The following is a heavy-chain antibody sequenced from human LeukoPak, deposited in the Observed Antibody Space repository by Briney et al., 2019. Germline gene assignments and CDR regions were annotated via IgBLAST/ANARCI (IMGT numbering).Heavy chain of an antibody. Sequence: GGSLRLSCAASGFTFSTYGMHWLRQAPGKGLEWVATISYDGSNKFYADSVRGRFTISRDNSKNTLYLQMNSLRAEDTAVYYCAGYDSSAEAFDIWGQGTMVTVSS. V-gene: IGHV3-30*03. J-gene: IGHJ3*02. CDR1: GFTFSTYG. D-gene: IGHD3-22*01. CDR2: ISYDGSNK. CDR3: AGYDSSAEAFDI.